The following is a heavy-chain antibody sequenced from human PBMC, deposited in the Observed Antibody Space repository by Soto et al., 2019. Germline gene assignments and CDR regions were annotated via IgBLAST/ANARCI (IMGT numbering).Heavy chain of an antibody. CDR3: VRALTAQVYYDFVWGGYLPKIYGMDV. V-gene: IGHV3-23*01. CDR1: EFIFSKSS. D-gene: IGHD3-16*02. Sequence: EVHLLESGGDLAQPGGSLRLSCAASEFIFSKSSMMWVRQAPGAGLEWVSGINGSGGRTFYADSVKGRFTISRDNLKNTLFMQMNSLKAEDTAVYYCVRALTAQVYYDFVWGGYLPKIYGMDVWGQGTTVTVS. CDR2: INGSGGRT. J-gene: IGHJ6*02.